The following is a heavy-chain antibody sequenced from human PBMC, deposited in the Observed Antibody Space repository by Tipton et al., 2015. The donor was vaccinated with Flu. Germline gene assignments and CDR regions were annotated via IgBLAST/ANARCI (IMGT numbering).Heavy chain of an antibody. J-gene: IGHJ6*02. CDR1: GASVSSSAYY. D-gene: IGHD3-10*02. CDR2: VYQSGST. V-gene: IGHV4-39*07. Sequence: LRLSCTVSGASVSSSAYYWAWVRQPPGKGLEWIGNVYQSGSTSHNPSLKSRVTISIDTSANQFFLKLKAVTAADTAVYFCASFVRPYFTNGLDVWGQGTMVTVSS. CDR3: ASFVRPYFTNGLDV.